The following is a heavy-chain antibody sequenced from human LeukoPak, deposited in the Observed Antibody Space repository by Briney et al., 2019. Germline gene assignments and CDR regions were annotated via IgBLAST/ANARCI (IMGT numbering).Heavy chain of an antibody. CDR1: GGSISSYY. J-gene: IGHJ6*04. V-gene: IGHV4-59*12. CDR2: IYYSGST. Sequence: PSETLSLTCTVSGGSISSYYWSWTRQPPGKGLEWIGYIYYSGSTNYNPSLKSRVTISVDTSKNQFSLKLSSVTAADTAFYYCARDQRGSGSNYNYYMDVRGEGTTVTVSS. D-gene: IGHD3-10*01. CDR3: ARDQRGSGSNYNYYMDV.